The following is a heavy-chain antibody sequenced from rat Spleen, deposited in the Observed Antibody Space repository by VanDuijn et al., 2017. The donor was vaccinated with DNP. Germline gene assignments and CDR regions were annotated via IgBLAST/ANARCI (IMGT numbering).Heavy chain of an antibody. D-gene: IGHD5-1*01. CDR2: IGTSGVNT. V-gene: IGHV5-25*01. CDR1: GFNFNDYW. CDR3: TTVQTGVFDY. J-gene: IGHJ2*01. Sequence: EVKLVESGGGLVQPGRSLKLSCAASGFNFNDYWMGWVRQAPTKGLEWVASIGTSGVNTYYRDSVKGRFTISRDNTRSTLYLQMDSLRSEDTATYSCTTVQTGVFDYWGQGVMVTVSS.